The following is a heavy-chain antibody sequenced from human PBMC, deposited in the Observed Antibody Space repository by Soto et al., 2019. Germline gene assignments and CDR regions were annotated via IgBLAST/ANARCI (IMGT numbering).Heavy chain of an antibody. V-gene: IGHV2-5*02. D-gene: IGHD4-17*01. CDR3: AHRTTAVTWWFAT. CDR1: GFSLTTSGVG. J-gene: IGHJ5*02. Sequence: HITLKESGPTLVKPTQTLTLTCTFPGFSLTTSGVGVGWIRQPPGKALEWLALIYWDDDKRYSPSLKSRHTITKHTSTNHVIMTTTNIDPADTATYFGAHRTTAVTWWFATCCQGTLLNVAS. CDR2: IYWDDDK.